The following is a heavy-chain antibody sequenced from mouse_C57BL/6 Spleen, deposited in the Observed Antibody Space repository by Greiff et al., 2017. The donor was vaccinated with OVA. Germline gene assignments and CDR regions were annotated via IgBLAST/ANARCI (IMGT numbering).Heavy chain of an antibody. CDR3: ARSGGYDGYSYFDY. CDR2: INPYNGDT. CDR1: GYSFTGYF. J-gene: IGHJ2*01. D-gene: IGHD2-3*01. Sequence: EVQLQQSGPELVKPGDSVKISCKASGYSFTGYFMNWVMQSHGKSLEWIGRINPYNGDTFYNQKFKGKATLTVDKSSSTAHMELRSLTSEDSAVYYCARSGGYDGYSYFDYWGQGTTLTVSS. V-gene: IGHV1-20*01.